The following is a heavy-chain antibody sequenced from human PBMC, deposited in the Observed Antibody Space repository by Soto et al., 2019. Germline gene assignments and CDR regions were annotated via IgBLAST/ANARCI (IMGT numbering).Heavy chain of an antibody. CDR1: GGSISSYY. CDR2: IYYSGST. Sequence: SETLSLTCTVSGGSISSYYWSWIRQPPGKGLEWIGYIYYSGSTNYNPSLKSRVTISVDTSKNQFSLKLSSVTAADTAVYYCARVIFHYYDSSGYVDYWGQGTLVTVS. D-gene: IGHD3-22*01. CDR3: ARVIFHYYDSSGYVDY. J-gene: IGHJ4*02. V-gene: IGHV4-59*01.